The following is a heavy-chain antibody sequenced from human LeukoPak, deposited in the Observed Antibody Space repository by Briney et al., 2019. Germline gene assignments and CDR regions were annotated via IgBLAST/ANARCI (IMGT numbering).Heavy chain of an antibody. J-gene: IGHJ3*02. CDR1: GGSISSYY. CDR3: ARDGGNLYSTTYAFNI. CDR2: IYYSGST. V-gene: IGHV4-59*01. D-gene: IGHD6-13*01. Sequence: SETLSLTCTVSGGSISSYYWSWIRQPPGKGLEWIGYIYYSGSTNYNTSLKSRVTISLDTSKNQFSLKLSSVSAADTAVYYCARDGGNLYSTTYAFNIWGQGTMVTVSS.